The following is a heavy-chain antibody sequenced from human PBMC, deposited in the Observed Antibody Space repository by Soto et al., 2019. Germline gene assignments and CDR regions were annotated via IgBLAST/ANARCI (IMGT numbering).Heavy chain of an antibody. CDR2: ISNTGGGT. Sequence: GGSLRLSCAASGFTFNNYAMNWARQAPGMGLEWVATISNTGGGTYYADSVKGRFTISRDNSKNTLYLQMSSLRVEDAAVYYCAKDRLAGNFDYWGQGTQVTVSS. CDR3: AKDRLAGNFDY. V-gene: IGHV3-23*01. CDR1: GFTFNNYA. J-gene: IGHJ4*02.